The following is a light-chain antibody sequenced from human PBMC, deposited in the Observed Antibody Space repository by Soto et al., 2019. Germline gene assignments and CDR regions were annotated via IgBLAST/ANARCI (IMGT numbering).Light chain of an antibody. V-gene: IGKV1-17*01. CDR1: QGIRND. Sequence: DLQMTQSPSSLSASVGDRVTITCRASQGIRNDLDWYQQKPAKAPERLFYAASSLQSGVPPRFSGSGSGTEITPTNSTLQAEDFATYDSLQYKTYPWTFGQGTQVQIK. CDR3: LQYKTYPWT. CDR2: AAS. J-gene: IGKJ1*01.